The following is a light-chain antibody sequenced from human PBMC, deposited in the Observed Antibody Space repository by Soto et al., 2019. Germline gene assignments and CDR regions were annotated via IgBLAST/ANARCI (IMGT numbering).Light chain of an antibody. CDR1: SSNIGAGYD. Sequence: QAVVTQPPSVSGAPGQRVTISCTGSSSNIGAGYDVHWYQQLPGTAPKLLIYADSNRPSGVPDRFSGSKSGTSASLAITGLQAEDEADYYCAAWDDRLSGYVFGTGTKLTVL. J-gene: IGLJ1*01. CDR2: ADS. CDR3: AAWDDRLSGYV. V-gene: IGLV1-40*01.